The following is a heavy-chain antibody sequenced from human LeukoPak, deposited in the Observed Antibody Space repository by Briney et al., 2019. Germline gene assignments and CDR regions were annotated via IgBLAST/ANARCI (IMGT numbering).Heavy chain of an antibody. CDR2: ISSSGSYI. CDR3: ARDAPYCSSTSCYFDY. Sequence: GGSLRPSCSASGFIFNYYALHWVRQAPGKGLEWVSSISSSGSYIYYADSVKGRFTISRDNAKNSLYLQMNSLRAEDTAVYYCARDAPYCSSTSCYFDYWGQGTLVTVSS. D-gene: IGHD2-2*01. J-gene: IGHJ4*02. CDR1: GFIFNYYA. V-gene: IGHV3-21*01.